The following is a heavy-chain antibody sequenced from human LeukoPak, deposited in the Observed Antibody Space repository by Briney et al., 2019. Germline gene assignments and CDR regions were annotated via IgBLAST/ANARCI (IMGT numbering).Heavy chain of an antibody. V-gene: IGHV4-59*08. D-gene: IGHD3-22*01. CDR3: ARLPYYYDSSGP. CDR1: GGSISSYY. J-gene: IGHJ5*02. CDR2: IYYSGST. Sequence: SETLSLTCTVSGGSISSYYWSWLRQPPGKGLEWIGYIYYSGSTNYNPSLKSRVTISVDTSKNQFSLKLSSVTAADTAVYYCARLPYYYDSSGPWGQGTLVTVSS.